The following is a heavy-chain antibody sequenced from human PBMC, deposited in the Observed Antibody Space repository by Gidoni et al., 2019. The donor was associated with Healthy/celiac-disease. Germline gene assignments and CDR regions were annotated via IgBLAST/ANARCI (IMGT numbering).Heavy chain of an antibody. Sequence: EVQLLESGGGLVQPGGSLRLSCAASGFTFSSYAMSWVRQAPGRGLECVSDISGSGGSTYYADSVKGRFTISRDNSKNTLYLQMNSLRAEDTAVYYCATRGGWLVHYWGQGTLVTVSS. J-gene: IGHJ4*02. CDR3: ATRGGWLVHY. V-gene: IGHV3-23*01. CDR1: GFTFSSYA. D-gene: IGHD6-19*01. CDR2: ISGSGGST.